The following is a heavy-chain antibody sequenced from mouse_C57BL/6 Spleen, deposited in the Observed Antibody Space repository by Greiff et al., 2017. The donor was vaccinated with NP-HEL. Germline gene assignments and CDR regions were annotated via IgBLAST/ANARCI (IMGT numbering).Heavy chain of an antibody. D-gene: IGHD3-2*02. CDR1: GYTFTSYW. V-gene: IGHV1-53*01. Sequence: QVQLQQPGTELVKPGASVKLSCKASGYTFTSYWMHWVKQRPGQGLEWIGNFNPSNGGTNYNEKFKSKATLTVDKSSSTAYMQLSSLTSEDSAVYYCARERAAQAPFDYWGQGTTLTVSS. J-gene: IGHJ2*01. CDR3: ARERAAQAPFDY. CDR2: FNPSNGGT.